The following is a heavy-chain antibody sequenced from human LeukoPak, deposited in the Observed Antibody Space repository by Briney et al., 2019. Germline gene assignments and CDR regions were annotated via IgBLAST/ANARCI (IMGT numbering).Heavy chain of an antibody. CDR3: ARDSSGLDY. CDR2: IYHSGST. V-gene: IGHV4-38-2*02. Sequence: SETLSLTCTVSGYSISSGYYWGWIRQPPGKGLEWIGSIYHSGSTYYNPSLKSRVTISIDTSKNQFSQKLSSVTAADTAVYYCARDSSGLDYWGQGTLVTVSS. D-gene: IGHD6-19*01. J-gene: IGHJ4*02. CDR1: GYSISSGYY.